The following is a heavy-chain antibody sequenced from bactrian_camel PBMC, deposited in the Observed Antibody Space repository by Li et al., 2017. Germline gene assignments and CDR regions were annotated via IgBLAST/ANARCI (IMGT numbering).Heavy chain of an antibody. CDR2: VITAAGST. V-gene: IGHV3S63*01. Sequence: HVQLVESGGGSVQAGGSLRLSCTASGLTFDDYAMGWFRQAPGKEREGVAVITAAGSTRYAESVKGRCTVSKDTAKNTLYLQMNSLKPEDTAMYYCAADIPRSGSWCAVSSPHFRYEGQGTQVTVS. D-gene: IGHD3*01. CDR1: GLTFDDYA. J-gene: IGHJ4*01.